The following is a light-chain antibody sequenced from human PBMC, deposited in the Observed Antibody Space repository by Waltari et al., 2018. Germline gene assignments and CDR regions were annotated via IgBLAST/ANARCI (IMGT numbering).Light chain of an antibody. J-gene: IGKJ3*01. Sequence: EVVMTQSPATLSVSPGERAALSCTASQSVSSNLAWYQQKPGQPPRLLINGASTRATDIPARFSGSGSGTEFTLTISSLQPEDFGVYYCQQYNNWPPTFTFGPGTKVDIK. CDR1: QSVSSN. CDR3: QQYNNWPPTFT. V-gene: IGKV3-15*01. CDR2: GAS.